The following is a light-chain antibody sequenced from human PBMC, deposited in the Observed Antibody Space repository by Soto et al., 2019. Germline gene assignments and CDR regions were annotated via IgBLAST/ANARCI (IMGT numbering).Light chain of an antibody. Sequence: QSVLTQPASVSGSPGQSITISCTGPSSDIGYYIYVSWYQQHPGKAPKLILYDVDKRPSGVSDRFSGSKSDNTASLTISGLQAEDEADYYCSSYRSSSTLGVFGGGTKLTVL. J-gene: IGLJ3*02. V-gene: IGLV2-14*03. CDR3: SSYRSSSTLGV. CDR1: SSDIGYYIY. CDR2: DVD.